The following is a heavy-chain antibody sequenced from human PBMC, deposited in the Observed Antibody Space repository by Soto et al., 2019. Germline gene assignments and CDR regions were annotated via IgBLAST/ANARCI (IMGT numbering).Heavy chain of an antibody. CDR1: GFTLSNYW. D-gene: IGHD6-13*01. Sequence: EVQLVESGGGLVQPGGSLRLSCAASGFTLSNYWMSWVRQAPGKGLEGVANINQNGRDKYNVYTVKGRFTISRDNAKELLYLQMNSLRAEDRAVYYCAREPTTAVVNYGMDVWGQGTTVTVSS. CDR3: AREPTTAVVNYGMDV. V-gene: IGHV3-7*01. J-gene: IGHJ6*02. CDR2: INQNGRDK.